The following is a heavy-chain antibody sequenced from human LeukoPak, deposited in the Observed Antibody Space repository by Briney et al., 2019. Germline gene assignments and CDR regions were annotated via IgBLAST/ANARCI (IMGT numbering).Heavy chain of an antibody. V-gene: IGHV4-34*01. Sequence: SETLSLTCAVYGGSFSGYYWSWIRQPPGKGLEWIGEINHSGSTNYNPSLKSRVTISVDTSKNQFSLKLSSVTAADTAVYYCARDFEWELLKANAFDIWGQGTMVTVSS. CDR2: INHSGST. CDR3: ARDFEWELLKANAFDI. CDR1: GGSFSGYY. J-gene: IGHJ3*02. D-gene: IGHD1-26*01.